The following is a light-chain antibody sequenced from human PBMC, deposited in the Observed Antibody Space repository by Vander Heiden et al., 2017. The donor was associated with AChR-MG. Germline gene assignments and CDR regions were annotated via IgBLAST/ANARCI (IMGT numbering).Light chain of an antibody. CDR2: DAS. CDR3: QQDYNLPPT. V-gene: IGKV1-33*01. CDR1: QDISNY. Sequence: DIQLTQSPSSLSASVGDRVTITCQASQDISNYLNWYQQKPGKAPKLLIYDASNLETGVPSRFIGSGSGTDFTFTISSLQPEDIATYYCQQDYNLPPTFGQGTKLEIK. J-gene: IGKJ2*01.